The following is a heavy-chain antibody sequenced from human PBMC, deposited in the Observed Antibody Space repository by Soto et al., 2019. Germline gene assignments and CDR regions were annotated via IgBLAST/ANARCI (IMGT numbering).Heavy chain of an antibody. J-gene: IGHJ5*02. D-gene: IGHD2-15*01. Sequence: SETRSLTCAVSSGSITSDNWWSWVRQPPETGLEWIGQIFHSGSTNYNPSLKSRVTISVDKSKNQFSLKLSSVTAADTAMYYCTVAPANINWFDPWGQGTLVTVSS. V-gene: IGHV4-4*02. CDR1: SGSITSDNW. CDR3: TVAPANINWFDP. CDR2: IFHSGST.